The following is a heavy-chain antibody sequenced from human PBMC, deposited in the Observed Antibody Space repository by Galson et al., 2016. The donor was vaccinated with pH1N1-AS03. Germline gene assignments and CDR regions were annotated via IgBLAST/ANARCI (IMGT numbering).Heavy chain of an antibody. CDR3: ARAPLYGDYVLAY. CDR2: MFYSGST. J-gene: IGHJ4*02. CDR1: GDSISSYY. D-gene: IGHD4-17*01. V-gene: IGHV4-59*01. Sequence: SETLSLTCTVSGDSISSYYWSWIRQPPGKGLEWIGYMFYSGSTKYNSSLKSRVSISGDTSKNQISLKLTSVAAADTAVYYCARAPLYGDYVLAYWGPGTLVTVSS.